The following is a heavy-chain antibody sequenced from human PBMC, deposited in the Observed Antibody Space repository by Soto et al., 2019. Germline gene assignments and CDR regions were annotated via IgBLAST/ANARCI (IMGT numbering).Heavy chain of an antibody. D-gene: IGHD1-20*01. CDR1: GGTFNQYI. J-gene: IGHJ6*02. V-gene: IGHV1-69*08. Sequence: QVQLVQSGAALKKPGSSVKVSCKASGGTFNQYIISWVRQAPGQCLEWMVRIIPMFGIPNYAEKCQDRVTITADRSTGTVYMDLTSLRSADSAVYYCARDYGLTGTANPYYYGMDVWCQGTKVTVS. CDR2: IIPMFGIP. CDR3: ARDYGLTGTANPYYYGMDV.